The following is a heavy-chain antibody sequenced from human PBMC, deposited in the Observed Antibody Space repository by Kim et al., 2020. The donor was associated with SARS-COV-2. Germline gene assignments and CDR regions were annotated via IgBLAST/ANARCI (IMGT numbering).Heavy chain of an antibody. CDR2: ISSSGSTI. V-gene: IGHV3-48*03. J-gene: IGHJ6*02. D-gene: IGHD3-9*01. Sequence: GGSLRLSCAASGFTFSSYEMNWVRQAPGKGLEWVSYISSSGSTIYYADSVKGRFTISRDNAKNSLYLQMNSLRAEDTAVYYCARFKGPDYDILTGCYMGVPTQNAFPYDYGMDVWGQGTTVTVSS. CDR3: ARFKGPDYDILTGCYMGVPTQNAFPYDYGMDV. CDR1: GFTFSSYE.